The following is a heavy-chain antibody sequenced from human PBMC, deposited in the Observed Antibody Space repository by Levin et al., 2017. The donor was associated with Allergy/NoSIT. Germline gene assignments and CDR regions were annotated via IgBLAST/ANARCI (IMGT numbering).Heavy chain of an antibody. V-gene: IGHV4-59*01. CDR1: GGSISSSY. CDR3: ARVTTTGTTFFLGEVWFDP. Sequence: SQTLSLTCTVSGGSISSSYWSWIRQPPGKGLEWIGYIYYSGSTNYNPSLKSRVTISVDTSKNQFSLKLSSVTAADTAVYYCARVTTTGTTFFLGEVWFDPWGQGTLVTVSS. J-gene: IGHJ5*02. D-gene: IGHD1-1*01. CDR2: IYYSGST.